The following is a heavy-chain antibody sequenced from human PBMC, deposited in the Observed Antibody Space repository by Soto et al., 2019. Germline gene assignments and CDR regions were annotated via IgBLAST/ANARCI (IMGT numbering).Heavy chain of an antibody. V-gene: IGHV4-39*01. CDR1: GGSISSSSYY. CDR2: IYYSGST. D-gene: IGHD6-6*01. Sequence: PSETLSLTCTVSGGSISSSSYYWVWIRQPPGKGLEWIGSIYYSGSTYYNPSLKSRVTISVDTSKNQFSLKLSSVTAADTAVYYCATKNPLYSSSWLQRNYYMDVWGKGTTVTVSS. CDR3: ATKNPLYSSSWLQRNYYMDV. J-gene: IGHJ6*03.